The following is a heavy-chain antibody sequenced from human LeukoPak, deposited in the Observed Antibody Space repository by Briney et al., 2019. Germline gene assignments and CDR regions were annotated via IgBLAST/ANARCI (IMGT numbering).Heavy chain of an antibody. CDR2: INHSGST. D-gene: IGHD2/OR15-2a*01. Sequence: SETLSLTCAVYGGSFSGYYWSWIRQPPGKGLEWIGEINHSGSTNYNPSLKSRVTISVDTSKNQFSLKLSSVTAADTAVYYCARMFNNSTPPYHFDYWGQGTLVTVSS. CDR3: ARMFNNSTPPYHFDY. J-gene: IGHJ4*02. CDR1: GGSFSGYY. V-gene: IGHV4-34*01.